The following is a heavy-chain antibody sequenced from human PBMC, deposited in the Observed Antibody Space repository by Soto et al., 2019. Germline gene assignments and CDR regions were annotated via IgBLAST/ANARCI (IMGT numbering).Heavy chain of an antibody. CDR3: ARHSDDILTGRRYYYYYGMDV. CDR1: GGSISSSSYY. V-gene: IGHV4-39*01. D-gene: IGHD3-9*01. Sequence: SDTLSLTCTVSGGSISSSSYYWGWIRQPPGKGLEWIGSIYYSGSTYYNPSLKSRVTISVDTSKNQFSLKLSSVTAADTAVYYCARHSDDILTGRRYYYYYGMDVWGQGTTVT. CDR2: IYYSGST. J-gene: IGHJ6*02.